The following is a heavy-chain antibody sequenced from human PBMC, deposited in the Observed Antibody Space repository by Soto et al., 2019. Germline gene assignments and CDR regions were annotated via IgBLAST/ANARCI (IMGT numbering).Heavy chain of an antibody. D-gene: IGHD2-21*02. CDR3: ARCGGDCYSGFYWFDP. V-gene: IGHV4-61*01. J-gene: IGHJ5*02. CDR1: GGSVSSGSYY. Sequence: SETLSLTCTVSGGSVSSGSYYWSWIRQPPGKGLEWIGYIYYSGSTNYNPSLKSRVTISVDTSKNQFSLKLSSVTAADTAVYYCARCGGDCYSGFYWFDPWGQGTLVTVSS. CDR2: IYYSGST.